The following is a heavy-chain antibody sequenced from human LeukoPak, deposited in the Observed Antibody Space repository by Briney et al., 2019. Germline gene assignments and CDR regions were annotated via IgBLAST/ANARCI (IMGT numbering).Heavy chain of an antibody. Sequence: SETLSLTCTVSGGSIRSSYYYWGWIRQPPGKGLEWIGSIYDSGSTYYNPSLKSRVTISVDTSKNQFSLKLSSVTAADTAVYYCARRNYYDSSYLFDYWGQGTLVTVSS. CDR2: IYDSGST. CDR3: ARRNYYDSSYLFDY. D-gene: IGHD3-22*01. V-gene: IGHV4-39*07. J-gene: IGHJ4*02. CDR1: GGSIRSSYYY.